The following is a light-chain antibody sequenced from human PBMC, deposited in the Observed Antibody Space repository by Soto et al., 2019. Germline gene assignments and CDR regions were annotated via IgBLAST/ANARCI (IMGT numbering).Light chain of an antibody. CDR1: SSNIGAGFD. Sequence: QSVLTQPPSVSGAPGQRVTISCTGSSSNIGAGFDVHWYHQIAGTAPKLLIYGNSNRPSGVPDRFSGSKSGTSASLAINGLQADDEADYYCQSYDSSLSGHVVFGGGTKLTVL. CDR3: QSYDSSLSGHVV. J-gene: IGLJ2*01. V-gene: IGLV1-40*01. CDR2: GNS.